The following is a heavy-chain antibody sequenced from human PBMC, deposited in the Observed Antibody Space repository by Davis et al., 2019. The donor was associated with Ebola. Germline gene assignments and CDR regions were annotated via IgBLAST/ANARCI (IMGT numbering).Heavy chain of an antibody. D-gene: IGHD2-2*01. Sequence: GESLKISCAASGFTFSSYAMSWVRQAPGKGLEWVSTIGCSGTGDNTYYADSVKGRFTISRDNSKNTLYLHMNSLRAEDTAVYYCARDHEWGKDIVVVPAGYYYMDVWGKGTTVTVSS. CDR2: IGCSGTGDNT. J-gene: IGHJ6*03. CDR1: GFTFSSYA. CDR3: ARDHEWGKDIVVVPAGYYYMDV. V-gene: IGHV3-23*01.